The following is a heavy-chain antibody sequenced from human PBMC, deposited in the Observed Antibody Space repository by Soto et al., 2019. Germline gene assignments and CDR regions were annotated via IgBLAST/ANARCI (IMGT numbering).Heavy chain of an antibody. CDR2: IYYSGST. V-gene: IGHV4-30-4*01. CDR3: ARVGQRNGNPNDY. CDR1: GGSISSGDYY. D-gene: IGHD2-8*01. Sequence: QVQLQESGPGLVKPSQTLSLTCTVSGGSISSGDYYWSWIRQPPGKVLEWIGYIYYSGSTYYNPSLKSRVTISVDTSKNQFSLKLSSVTAADTAVYYCARVGQRNGNPNDYWGQGTLVTVSS. J-gene: IGHJ4*02.